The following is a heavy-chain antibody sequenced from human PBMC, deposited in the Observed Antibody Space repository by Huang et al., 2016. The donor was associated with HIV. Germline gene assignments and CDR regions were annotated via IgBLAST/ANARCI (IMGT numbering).Heavy chain of an antibody. J-gene: IGHJ4*02. D-gene: IGHD3-9*01. V-gene: IGHV7-4-1*02. CDR3: ARYRLTGTFLDS. CDR1: GYTFTTYS. Sequence: QVQLVQSGSELRKPGASVKVSCKASGYTFTTYSLIWVRKAPGQGLEWMGLSNTMTGKPTYAQGFTGRFVFSLDTTVNTAYLQISSLKTDDTAKYFCARYRLTGTFLDSWGQGTQVTVSS. CDR2: SNTMTGKP.